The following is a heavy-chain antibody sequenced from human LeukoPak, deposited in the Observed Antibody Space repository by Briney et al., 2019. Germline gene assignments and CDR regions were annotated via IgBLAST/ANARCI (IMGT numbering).Heavy chain of an antibody. V-gene: IGHV3-21*01. CDR3: ARDLTVTSFDY. CDR2: ISSSGTYI. J-gene: IGHJ4*02. CDR1: AFVFDDYA. D-gene: IGHD4-17*01. Sequence: PGGSLRLSCAASAFVFDDYAIHRVRRPPGKGLEWVSSISSSGTYIYYTDSVKGRFTISRDNAKNSLYLQMNSLRAEDTAVYYCARDLTVTSFDYWGQGTLVTVSS.